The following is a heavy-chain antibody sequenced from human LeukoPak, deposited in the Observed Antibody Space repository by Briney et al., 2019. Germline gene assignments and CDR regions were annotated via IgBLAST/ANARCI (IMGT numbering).Heavy chain of an antibody. J-gene: IGHJ4*02. V-gene: IGHV4-30-4*01. CDR2: IYYGGST. CDR3: ARQTPNYDLDY. CDR1: GGSISSGDYY. D-gene: IGHD1-7*01. Sequence: SQTLSLTCTVSGGSISSGDYYWSWIRPPPGKGLEWIGYIYYGGSTYYNPSLKSRVTISVDTSKNQFSLKLSSVTAADTAVYYCARQTPNYDLDYWGQGTLVTVSS.